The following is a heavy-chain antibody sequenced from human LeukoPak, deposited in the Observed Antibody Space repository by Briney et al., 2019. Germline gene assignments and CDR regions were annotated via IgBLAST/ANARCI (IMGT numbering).Heavy chain of an antibody. Sequence: GNSLRLSCAASGFTFSTYPMHWVRQAPGKGLEWVSRIDSDGTNTDYADSVKGRFTISRDNAKNTLYMQMNSLRVDDTAVYYCVREASGVSSSAFDVWGQGTMVTVSS. CDR3: VREASGVSSSAFDV. CDR1: GFTFSTYP. V-gene: IGHV3-74*01. J-gene: IGHJ3*01. D-gene: IGHD1-26*01. CDR2: IDSDGTNT.